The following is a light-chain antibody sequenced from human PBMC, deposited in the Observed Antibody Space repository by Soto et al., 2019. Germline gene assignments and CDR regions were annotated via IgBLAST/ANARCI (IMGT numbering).Light chain of an antibody. J-gene: IGLJ2*01. Sequence: QSALTQPRSVSGSPGQSVTISCTGTSSDVGGYNSVPWYQQYPGKAPKLMIYDVSYRPSGVPDRFSGSKSGNTASLTISGLQAEDEADYYCCSSAGSYTVVFGGGTQLTVL. CDR1: SSDVGGYNS. CDR2: DVS. CDR3: CSSAGSYTVV. V-gene: IGLV2-11*01.